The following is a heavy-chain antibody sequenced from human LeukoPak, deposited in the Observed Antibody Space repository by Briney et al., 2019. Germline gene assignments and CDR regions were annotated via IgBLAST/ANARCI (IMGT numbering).Heavy chain of an antibody. CDR1: GGTFSRYG. J-gene: IGHJ4*02. V-gene: IGHV1-69*11. CDR2: FIPLLGTT. Sequence: SVKVSCKASGGTFSRYGVSWLRQAPGQGLEWLGRFIPLLGTTNYSQKFQGRVTITADESTAAAYMQLIGLTSDDTAVYYCARDGDNDILTGYFNSWGQGTLVTVSS. D-gene: IGHD3-9*01. CDR3: ARDGDNDILTGYFNS.